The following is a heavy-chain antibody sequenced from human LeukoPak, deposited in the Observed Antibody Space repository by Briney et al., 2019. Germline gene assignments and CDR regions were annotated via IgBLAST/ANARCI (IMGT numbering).Heavy chain of an antibody. CDR2: VSGSGYNS. CDR1: GFTVSSYA. D-gene: IGHD3-3*01. V-gene: IGHV3-23*01. Sequence: WGSLRLSCAASGFTVSSYAMTWVRQAPGKGLEWVSAVSGSGYNSYYADSVKGRFTISRDNPKNTLFLQMNSLRGEDTAIYYCAKWMVRRDFWSGAFDIWGQGTMVTV. CDR3: AKWMVRRDFWSGAFDI. J-gene: IGHJ3*02.